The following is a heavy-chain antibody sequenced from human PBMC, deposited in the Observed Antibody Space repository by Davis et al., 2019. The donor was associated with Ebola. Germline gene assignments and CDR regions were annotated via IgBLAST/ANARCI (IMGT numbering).Heavy chain of an antibody. Sequence: ASVKVSCKASGYTFTNYGVSWVRQAPGQGLEWMGWISGYNANTNYAQKFQGRVTMTTDTSTSTAYMELRSLRSDDTAVYYCARGAIAPPDYWGQGTLVIVSS. CDR2: ISGYNANT. D-gene: IGHD6-6*01. J-gene: IGHJ4*02. CDR1: GYTFTNYG. CDR3: ARGAIAPPDY. V-gene: IGHV1-18*01.